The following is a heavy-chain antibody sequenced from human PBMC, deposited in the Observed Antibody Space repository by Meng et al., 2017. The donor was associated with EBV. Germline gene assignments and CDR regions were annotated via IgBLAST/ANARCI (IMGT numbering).Heavy chain of an antibody. D-gene: IGHD2-2*01. CDR2: IYDGGTT. V-gene: IGHV4-61*01. Sequence: VQLTESGPGRGKPSATLSLTCTVSGASVRWGTFNWSWIRQPPGKELQGIGYIYDGGTTIYNPSLKSRVTIFLDTSRNQFSLGLRSVTTADTAVYYCAKSSSSTPGVVDSWGQGTLVTVSS. CDR3: AKSSSSTPGVVDS. CDR1: GASVRWGTFN. J-gene: IGHJ4*02.